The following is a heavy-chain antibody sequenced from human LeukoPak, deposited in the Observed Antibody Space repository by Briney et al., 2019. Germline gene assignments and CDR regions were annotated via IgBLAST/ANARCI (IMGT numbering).Heavy chain of an antibody. D-gene: IGHD3-22*01. Sequence: PGGSLRLSCAASGFTFDDYAMHWVRQAPGKGLEWVSGINWNSGSIGYADSVKGRFTISRDNAKNSLYLQMNSLRAEDMALYYCAKDRKSYYYDSSGYYDYWGQGTLVTVSS. V-gene: IGHV3-9*03. J-gene: IGHJ4*02. CDR3: AKDRKSYYYDSSGYYDY. CDR2: INWNSGSI. CDR1: GFTFDDYA.